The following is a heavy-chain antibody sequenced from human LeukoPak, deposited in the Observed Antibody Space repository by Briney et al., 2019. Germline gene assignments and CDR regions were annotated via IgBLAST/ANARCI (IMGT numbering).Heavy chain of an antibody. CDR3: ARGRAGYCSSTSCSDAFDI. CDR2: IYTSGST. CDR1: GGSISSYY. Sequence: SETLSLTCTVSGGSISSYYWSWIRQPAGKGLEWIGRIYTSGSTNYNPSLKSRVTMSVDTSKNQFSLKLSSVTAADTAVYYCARGRAGYCSSTSCSDAFDIWGQGTMVTVSS. D-gene: IGHD2-2*01. V-gene: IGHV4-4*07. J-gene: IGHJ3*02.